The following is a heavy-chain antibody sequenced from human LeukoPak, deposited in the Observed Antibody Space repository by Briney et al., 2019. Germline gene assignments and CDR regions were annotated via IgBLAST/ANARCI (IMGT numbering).Heavy chain of an antibody. CDR3: ASTGYCIGGSCYSNYFDH. J-gene: IGHJ4*02. CDR1: GGSISSGGYY. Sequence: PSQTLSLTCTVSGGSISSGGYYWSWIRQHPGKGLEWIGYIYFSGSTNYNPSLKSRVTVSLDTTKNQVSLKLSSVSAADTAVYYCASTGYCIGGSCYSNYFDHWGQGTLVTVSS. D-gene: IGHD2-15*01. V-gene: IGHV4-31*03. CDR2: IYFSGST.